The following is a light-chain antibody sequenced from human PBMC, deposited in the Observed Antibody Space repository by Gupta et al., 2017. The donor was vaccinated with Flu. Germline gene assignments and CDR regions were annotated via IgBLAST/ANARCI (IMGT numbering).Light chain of an antibody. CDR3: AAWASSLSAGWM. Sequence: QSVLTQPPSVSAAPGQKVSISCSGSSSNIGKNYVSWYQQVPGTAPRLLIYENYKRPSGIPDRFSGSKSGTSATLYITGLQTGDEADYYYAAWASSLSAGWMFGGGTKVTVL. V-gene: IGLV1-51*02. J-gene: IGLJ3*02. CDR2: ENY. CDR1: SSNIGKNY.